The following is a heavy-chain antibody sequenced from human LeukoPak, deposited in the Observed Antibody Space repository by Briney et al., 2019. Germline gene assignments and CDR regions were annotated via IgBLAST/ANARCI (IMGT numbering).Heavy chain of an antibody. CDR2: IYYSGST. CDR1: GGSISNYY. V-gene: IGHV4-59*08. Sequence: SETLSLTCTVSGGSISNYYWSWVREPPGKGLEWIGYIYYSGSTTYNPSLKNRVTISVDTSKNQFSLKLSSVTAADTAVYYCARRTYFDLWGRGTLVTVSS. CDR3: ARRTYFDL. J-gene: IGHJ2*01.